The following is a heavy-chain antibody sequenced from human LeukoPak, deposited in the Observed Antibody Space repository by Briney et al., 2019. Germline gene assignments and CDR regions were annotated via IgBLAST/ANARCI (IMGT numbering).Heavy chain of an antibody. J-gene: IGHJ3*02. D-gene: IGHD3-22*01. CDR2: ISSSGSTI. CDR1: GFTFSSYE. CDR3: ARVGRNYDSSGYYYDAFDI. Sequence: PGGSLRLSCAASGFTFSSYEMNWVRQAPGKGLEWVSYISSSGSTIYYADSVKGRFTISRDNAKNSLYLQMNSLRAEDTAVYYCARVGRNYDSSGYYYDAFDIWGQGTMVTVSS. V-gene: IGHV3-48*03.